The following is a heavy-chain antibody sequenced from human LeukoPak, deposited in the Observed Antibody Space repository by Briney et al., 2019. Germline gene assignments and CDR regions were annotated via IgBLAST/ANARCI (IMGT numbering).Heavy chain of an antibody. D-gene: IGHD5-12*01. CDR3: ARDSDSGYGPFAS. J-gene: IGHJ4*02. CDR2: IHSGGTT. V-gene: IGHV3-53*01. Sequence: GGSLRLSCAASGFTVSNNYMSWVRQAPGKGLEWVSVIHSGGTTNYADSVQGRFTISRDNSKTTVYLHVNSLRAEDTAVYYCARDSDSGYGPFASWDQGTLVTVSS. CDR1: GFTVSNNY.